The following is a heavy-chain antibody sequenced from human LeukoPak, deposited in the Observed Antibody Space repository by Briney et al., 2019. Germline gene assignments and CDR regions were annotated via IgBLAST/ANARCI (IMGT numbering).Heavy chain of an antibody. J-gene: IGHJ4*02. Sequence: ASVKVSCKASGYTFTSYDINWVRQATGQGLEWMGWMNPNSGNTGYAQKFQGRVTKTRNTSISTAYMELSSLRSEDTAVYYCARGFCSGGSCYTTIDYWGQGTLVTVSS. D-gene: IGHD2-15*01. CDR1: GYTFTSYD. CDR2: MNPNSGNT. V-gene: IGHV1-8*01. CDR3: ARGFCSGGSCYTTIDY.